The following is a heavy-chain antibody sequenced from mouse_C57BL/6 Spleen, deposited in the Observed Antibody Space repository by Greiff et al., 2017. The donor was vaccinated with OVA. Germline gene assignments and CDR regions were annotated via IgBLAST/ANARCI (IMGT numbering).Heavy chain of an antibody. Sequence: VQLQQPGAELVRPGSSVKLSCKASGYTFPSYWMDWVKQRPGQGLEWIGNIYPSDSETHYNQKFKDKATLTVDKSSSTAYMQLSILTSEDSADYYCARNYGSTLYYAMDYWGQGTSVTVSS. D-gene: IGHD1-1*01. CDR2: IYPSDSET. J-gene: IGHJ4*01. V-gene: IGHV1-61*01. CDR1: GYTFPSYW. CDR3: ARNYGSTLYYAMDY.